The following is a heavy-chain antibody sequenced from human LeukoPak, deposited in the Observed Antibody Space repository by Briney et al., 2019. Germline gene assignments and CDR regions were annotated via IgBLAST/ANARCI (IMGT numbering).Heavy chain of an antibody. CDR3: AREFSVAGTYYFDY. V-gene: IGHV4-39*07. CDR1: GGSISSSSYY. J-gene: IGHJ4*02. CDR2: IYYSGST. Sequence: SETLSLTCTVSGGSISSSSYYWGWIRQPPGKGLEWIGSIYYSGSTYYNPSLKSRVTISVDTSKNQFSLKLSSVTAADTAVYYCAREFSVAGTYYFDYWGQGTLVTVSS. D-gene: IGHD6-19*01.